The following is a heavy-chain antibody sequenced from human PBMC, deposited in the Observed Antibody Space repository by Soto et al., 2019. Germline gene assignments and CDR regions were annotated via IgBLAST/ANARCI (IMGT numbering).Heavy chain of an antibody. CDR2: FDPEDGET. J-gene: IGHJ3*02. CDR1: GYTLTELS. V-gene: IGHV1-24*01. CDR3: ATDWSLDAFDI. Sequence: ASVKVSCKASGYTLTELSMHWVRQAPGKGLEWMGGFDPEDGETIYAQKFQGRVTMTEDTSTDTAYMELSSLRAEDTAVYYCATDWSLDAFDIWGQGTMVTVSS.